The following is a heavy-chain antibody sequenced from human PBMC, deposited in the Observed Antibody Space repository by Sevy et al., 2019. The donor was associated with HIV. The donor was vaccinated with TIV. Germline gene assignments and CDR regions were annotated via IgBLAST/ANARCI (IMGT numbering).Heavy chain of an antibody. J-gene: IGHJ6*03. Sequence: SETLSLTCTVSGGSISSYYWSWIRQPPGKGLEWIGYIYYSGSTNYNPYLKSRVTISVDTSKNQFSLRLSSVTAADTAVYYGARVAIAAAGTIAYYYDYMDVWGKGTTVTVSS. CDR1: GGSISSYY. CDR3: ARVAIAAAGTIAYYYDYMDV. D-gene: IGHD6-13*01. CDR2: IYYSGST. V-gene: IGHV4-59*01.